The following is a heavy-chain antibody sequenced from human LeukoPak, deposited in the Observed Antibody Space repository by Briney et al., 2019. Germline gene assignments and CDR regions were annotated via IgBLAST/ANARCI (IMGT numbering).Heavy chain of an antibody. V-gene: IGHV4-34*01. CDR3: ARKFRNQFDSSGFFGF. CDR2: INHSGST. CDR1: GGSFSGYF. D-gene: IGHD3-22*01. Sequence: SETLSLTCAVSGGSFSGYFWTWIRQAPGKGLEWIGEINHSGSTNYNASPESRVTISVDTSKKQFSLNLNSVTAADTAVYYCARKFRNQFDSSGFFGFWGQGTLVTVSS. J-gene: IGHJ4*02.